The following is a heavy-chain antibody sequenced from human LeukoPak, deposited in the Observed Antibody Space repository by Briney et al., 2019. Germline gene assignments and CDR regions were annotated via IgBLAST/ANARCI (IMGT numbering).Heavy chain of an antibody. D-gene: IGHD6-13*01. CDR1: GFTFSSYS. V-gene: IGHV3-48*01. J-gene: IGHJ4*02. CDR3: ARENILAAGTFEYYFDY. CDR2: ISSSSSTI. Sequence: PGGSLRLSCAASGFTFSSYSMNWVRQAPGKGLEWVSYISSSSSTIYYADSVKGRFTISRDNAKNSLYLQMNSLRAEDTAVYYCARENILAAGTFEYYFDYWGQGTLVTVSS.